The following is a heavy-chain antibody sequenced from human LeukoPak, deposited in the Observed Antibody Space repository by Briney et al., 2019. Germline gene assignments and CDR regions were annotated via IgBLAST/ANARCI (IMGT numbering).Heavy chain of an antibody. V-gene: IGHV4-34*01. CDR3: ARKIVVVTATPGYYYGMDV. CDR1: GGSFSGYY. CDR2: INHSGST. D-gene: IGHD2-21*02. Sequence: SETLSLTCAVYGGSFSGYYWSWIRQPPGKGLEWIGEINHSGSTNYNPSLKSRVTISVDTSKNQFSLKLSSVTAADTAVYYCARKIVVVTATPGYYYGMDVWGQGTTVTVSS. J-gene: IGHJ6*02.